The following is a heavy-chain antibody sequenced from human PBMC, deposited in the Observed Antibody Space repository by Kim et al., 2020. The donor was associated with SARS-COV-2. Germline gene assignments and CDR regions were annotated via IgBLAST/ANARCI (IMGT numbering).Heavy chain of an antibody. CDR3: ARDYVGAYFDY. CDR2: INQDGSEK. Sequence: GGSLRLSCAASGFTFSSYRMSWVRQAPGKGLEWVANINQDGSEKYYLDSVKGRFTISRDNAKNSLYLQMNSLRAEDTTVYYCARDYVGAYFDYWGQGTLVTVSS. CDR1: GFTFSSYR. J-gene: IGHJ4*02. V-gene: IGHV3-7*01. D-gene: IGHD1-26*01.